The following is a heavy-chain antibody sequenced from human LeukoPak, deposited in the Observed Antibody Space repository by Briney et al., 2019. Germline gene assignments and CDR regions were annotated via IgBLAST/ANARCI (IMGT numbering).Heavy chain of an antibody. J-gene: IGHJ4*02. D-gene: IGHD3-9*01. CDR2: IGPNGAST. Sequence: GGSLRLSCSTSGLTFSNHFMHWVRQAPGKGLEYVSSIGPNGASTLYADSVEGRFTISRDNSKNALYLQLTSLRLEDTALYYCVKDLTGTWSFDYWGQGTPVTVSS. CDR3: VKDLTGTWSFDY. V-gene: IGHV3-64D*06. CDR1: GLTFSNHF.